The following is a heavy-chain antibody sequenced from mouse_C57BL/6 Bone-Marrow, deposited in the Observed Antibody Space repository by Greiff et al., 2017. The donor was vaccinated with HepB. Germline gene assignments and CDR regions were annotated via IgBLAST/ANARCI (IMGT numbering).Heavy chain of an antibody. CDR3: ARSGWDEEGYAMDY. CDR1: GYTFTDHT. CDR2: IYPRDGST. Sequence: VKVVESDAELVKPGASVKISCKVSGYTFTDHTIHWMKQRPEQGLEWIGYIYPRDGSTKYNEKFKGKATLTADKSSSTAYMQLNSLTSEDSAVYFCARSGWDEEGYAMDYWGQGTSVTVSS. J-gene: IGHJ4*01. D-gene: IGHD4-1*01. V-gene: IGHV1-78*01.